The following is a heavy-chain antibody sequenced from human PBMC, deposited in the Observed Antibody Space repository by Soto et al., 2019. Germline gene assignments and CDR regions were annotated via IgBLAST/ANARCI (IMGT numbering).Heavy chain of an antibody. Sequence: QVQVVQSGVEVRRPGSSVTVSFNASGATFKNCVISWVRQAPGPGREWMGGIIPLLGTTDFAQRFQGRLTITTDESTTTDYMELSRLRSEDTATYYCAAELGFGKLSVVWGQGTKVIVSS. CDR1: GATFKNCV. CDR3: AAELGFGKLSVV. V-gene: IGHV1-69*01. CDR2: IIPLLGTT. D-gene: IGHD3-10*01. J-gene: IGHJ6*02.